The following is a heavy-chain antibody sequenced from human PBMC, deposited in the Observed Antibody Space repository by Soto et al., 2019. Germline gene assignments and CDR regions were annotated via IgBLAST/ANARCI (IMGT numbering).Heavy chain of an antibody. CDR2: IYHSGST. CDR1: GGSISSSNW. CDR3: AILGYCSSTSCYGQTALGMDV. D-gene: IGHD2-2*01. V-gene: IGHV4-4*02. Sequence: QVQLQESGPGLVKPSGTLSLTCAVSGGSISSSNWWSWVRQPPGKGLEWIGAIYHSGSTNYNPSRKRRVTISVDKSKNQFSLKLSSVTAADTAVYYCAILGYCSSTSCYGQTALGMDVCGQGTTVTVSS. J-gene: IGHJ6*02.